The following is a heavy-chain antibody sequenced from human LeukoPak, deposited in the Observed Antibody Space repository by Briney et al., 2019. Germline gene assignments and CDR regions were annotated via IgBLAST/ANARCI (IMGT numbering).Heavy chain of an antibody. Sequence: GGSLRLSCAASGFTFSSYGMHWVRQAPGKGLEWVAVISYDGSNKYYADSVKGRFTISRDNAKNSLYLQMNSLRAEDTAVYYCARDLRYYDSSGYYRDYWGQGTLVTVSS. CDR3: ARDLRYYDSSGYYRDY. J-gene: IGHJ4*02. D-gene: IGHD3-22*01. CDR1: GFTFSSYG. V-gene: IGHV3-30*03. CDR2: ISYDGSNK.